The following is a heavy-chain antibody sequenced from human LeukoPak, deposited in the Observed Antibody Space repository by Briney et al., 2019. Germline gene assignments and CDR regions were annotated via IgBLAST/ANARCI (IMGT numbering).Heavy chain of an antibody. CDR1: GYTFTSYY. CDR3: AKTAGGAGTFDY. CDR2: INPSGGST. V-gene: IGHV1-46*01. J-gene: IGHJ4*02. Sequence: GASVKVSCKASGYTFTSYYMHWVRQAPGQGLEWMGIINPSGGSTSYAQKFQGRVTMTRDTSTSTVYMELSSLRSEDTAVYYCAKTAGGAGTFDYWGQGTLVTVSS. D-gene: IGHD6-13*01.